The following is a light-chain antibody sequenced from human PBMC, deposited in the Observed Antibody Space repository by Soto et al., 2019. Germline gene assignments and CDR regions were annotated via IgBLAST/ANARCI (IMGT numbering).Light chain of an antibody. J-gene: IGLJ3*02. V-gene: IGLV2-11*01. CDR2: DVN. CDR1: SSDVGGYNY. CDR3: CSYAGGYTWV. Sequence: QSVLTQPRSVSGSPGQSVTISCTGTSSDVGGYNYVSWYQQHPGKAPKLMIYDVNKRPSGVPDRFSGSKSGNTASLTISGLHAEDEADYYCCSYAGGYTWVFGGGTKLTVL.